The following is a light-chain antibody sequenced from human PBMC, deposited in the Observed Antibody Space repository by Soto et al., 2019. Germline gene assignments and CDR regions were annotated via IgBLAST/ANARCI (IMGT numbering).Light chain of an antibody. CDR3: HQRRSWPLT. V-gene: IGKV3-11*01. J-gene: IGKJ5*01. CDR2: DAS. CDR1: QDVGSL. Sequence: EIVLTQSPATLSLSAGERASLSCRASQDVGSLIAWYQQKPGQPPRLLIYDASNRATGIPARFSGSQSGTDFILTISSLEPEDFAVYYCHQRRSWPLTFGQGTRLEIK.